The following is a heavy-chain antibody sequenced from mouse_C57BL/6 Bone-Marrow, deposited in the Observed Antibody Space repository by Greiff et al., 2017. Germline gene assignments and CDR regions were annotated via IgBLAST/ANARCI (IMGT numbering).Heavy chain of an antibody. V-gene: IGHV1-81*01. Sequence: VQGVESGAELARPGASVKLSCKASGYTFTSYGISWVKQRTGQGLEWIGEIYPRSGNTYYNEKFKGKATLTADKSSSTAYMELRSLTSEDSAVYFCARERYDYDGFAYWGQGTLVTVSA. J-gene: IGHJ3*01. CDR2: IYPRSGNT. CDR1: GYTFTSYG. D-gene: IGHD2-4*01. CDR3: ARERYDYDGFAY.